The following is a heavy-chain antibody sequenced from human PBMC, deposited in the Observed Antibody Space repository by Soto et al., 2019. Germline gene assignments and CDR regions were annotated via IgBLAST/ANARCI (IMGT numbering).Heavy chain of an antibody. Sequence: ASVKVSCKASGGTLSGYYMHWVRQAPGQGLEWMGWINPNSGGTNYAQKFEARATMTRDTSISTVYMELRRLRSDDTAVYFCARGKDVRAEIYNWFDPWGQGTQVTVSS. J-gene: IGHJ5*02. CDR2: INPNSGGT. CDR3: ARGKDVRAEIYNWFDP. V-gene: IGHV1-2*02. D-gene: IGHD3-16*01. CDR1: GGTLSGYY.